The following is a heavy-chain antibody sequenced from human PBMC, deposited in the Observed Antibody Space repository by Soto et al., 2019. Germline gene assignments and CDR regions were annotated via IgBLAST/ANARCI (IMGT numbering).Heavy chain of an antibody. CDR3: VCGGNFFVY. D-gene: IGHD3-16*01. CDR2: INQDGSER. CDR1: GFTFSTYW. Sequence: EVQLVESGGGLVQPGGSLRLPCAASGFTFSTYWMTWVRQPPGKGLEWVASINQDGSERYYVDSVRGRFTISRDNAKNPLYLQMNSLRAEETAVYYCVCGGNFFVYWGQGTLVTVSP. V-gene: IGHV3-7*01. J-gene: IGHJ4*02.